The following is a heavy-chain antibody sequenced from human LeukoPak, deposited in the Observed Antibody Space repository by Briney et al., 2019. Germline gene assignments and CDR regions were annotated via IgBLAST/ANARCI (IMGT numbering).Heavy chain of an antibody. CDR1: GGSISGYY. CDR3: ARWNEGLAY. CDR2: IFESQTT. V-gene: IGHV4-59*01. Sequence: SETLSLTCAVPGGSISGYYWSWVRQPPGKGLGWGGYIFESQTTGYNPSLQSRVTISQDTSRNQFSLKLSSVTAADTAVYYCARWNEGLAYWGQRTLVTVSS. J-gene: IGHJ4*02. D-gene: IGHD1-1*01.